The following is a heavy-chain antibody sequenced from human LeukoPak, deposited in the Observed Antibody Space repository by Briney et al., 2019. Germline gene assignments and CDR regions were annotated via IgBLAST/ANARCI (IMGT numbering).Heavy chain of an antibody. CDR2: INPSGGST. CDR3: ARGRVYYDSSGYQGLDY. Sequence: ASVKVSCKASGYTFTSYYMHWVRQAPGQGLEWMGIINPSGGSTSYAQKFQGRVTMTRDTSTSTVYMELSSLRSGDTAVYYCARGRVYYDSSGYQGLDYWGQGTLVTVSS. CDR1: GYTFTSYY. V-gene: IGHV1-46*01. D-gene: IGHD3-22*01. J-gene: IGHJ4*02.